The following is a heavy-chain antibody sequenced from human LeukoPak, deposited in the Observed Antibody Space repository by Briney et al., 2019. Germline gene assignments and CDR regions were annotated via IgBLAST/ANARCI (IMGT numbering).Heavy chain of an antibody. J-gene: IGHJ6*02. Sequence: GGSLRLSCAASGFTVSSNYMSWVRQAPGEGLEWVSVIYSGGSTYYADSVKGRFTISRHNSKNTLYLQMNSLRAEDTAVYYCARDSYHDSSGYYYYYGMDVWGQGTTVTVSS. CDR2: IYSGGST. D-gene: IGHD3-22*01. CDR3: ARDSYHDSSGYYYYYGMDV. V-gene: IGHV3-53*04. CDR1: GFTVSSNY.